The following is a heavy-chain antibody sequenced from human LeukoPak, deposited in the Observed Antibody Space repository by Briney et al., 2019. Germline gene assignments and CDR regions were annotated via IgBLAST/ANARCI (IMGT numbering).Heavy chain of an antibody. CDR1: GGSFTDYN. Sequence: SETLSLTCAVYGGSFTDYNWTWLRQSPERGLEWIGEINDSGTTHYNPSLKSLVTMSVDTAKSQFSLGLTSVTAADTAVYYCARGLDLDGLDLWGQGALVTVSS. V-gene: IGHV4-34*01. J-gene: IGHJ5*02. D-gene: IGHD1-1*01. CDR2: INDSGTT. CDR3: ARGLDLDGLDL.